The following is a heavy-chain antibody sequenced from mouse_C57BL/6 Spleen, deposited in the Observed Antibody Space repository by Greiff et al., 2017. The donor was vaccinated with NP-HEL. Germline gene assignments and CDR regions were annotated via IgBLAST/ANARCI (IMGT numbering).Heavy chain of an antibody. D-gene: IGHD1-1*01. V-gene: IGHV5-4*03. J-gene: IGHJ1*03. Sequence: EVKLVESGGGLVKPGGSLKLSCEASGFTFSSYAMTWVRQTPEKRLEWVATISDGGSYTYYPDNVKGRFTITRDNAKNKLYLQMSHLKSEDTAMYYGARGVYCYGSSTHWYFDVWGTGTTVTVSS. CDR1: GFTFSSYA. CDR2: ISDGGSYT. CDR3: ARGVYCYGSSTHWYFDV.